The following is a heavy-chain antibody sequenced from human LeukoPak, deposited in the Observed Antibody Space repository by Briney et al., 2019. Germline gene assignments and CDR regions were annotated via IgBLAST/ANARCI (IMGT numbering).Heavy chain of an antibody. Sequence: ASVKVSCKASGYTFASYDINWVRQATGQGLEWMGWMNPNSGNTGYAQKFQGRVSLTRNTSISTAYMELTRLASEDTAVYYCARTYSGYDVHLDYWGQGTLVTVSS. D-gene: IGHD5-12*01. CDR3: ARTYSGYDVHLDY. V-gene: IGHV1-8*01. CDR1: GYTFASYD. J-gene: IGHJ4*02. CDR2: MNPNSGNT.